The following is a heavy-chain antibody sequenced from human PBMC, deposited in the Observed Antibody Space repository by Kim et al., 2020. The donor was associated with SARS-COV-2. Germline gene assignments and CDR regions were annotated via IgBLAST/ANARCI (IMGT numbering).Heavy chain of an antibody. V-gene: IGHV3-66*01. CDR1: GFTVSSNY. CDR3: ARVPAVAPITREYYFDY. CDR2: IYWGGST. Sequence: GGSLRLSCAASGFTVSSNYMNWVRQAPGKGLEWVSVIYWGGSTYYADSVKGRFTISRDNSKNTLFLQMNSLRVEDTAVYYCARVPAVAPITREYYFDYWGQGTLVTVSS. J-gene: IGHJ4*02. D-gene: IGHD5-12*01.